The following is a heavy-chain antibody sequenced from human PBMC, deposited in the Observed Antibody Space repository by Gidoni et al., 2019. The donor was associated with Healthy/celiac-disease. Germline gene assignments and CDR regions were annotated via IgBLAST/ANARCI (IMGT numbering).Heavy chain of an antibody. Sequence: EVPLLESGGGLVQPGGSLRLSCAASGFTFSSYAMSWVRQAPGKGLEWVSAISGSGGSTYYADYVKGRFTISRDKSKNTLYLQMNSLRAEDTAVYYCAKVVVVVPAAVDYWGQGTLVTVSS. CDR3: AKVVVVVPAAVDY. CDR2: ISGSGGST. D-gene: IGHD2-2*01. CDR1: GFTFSSYA. J-gene: IGHJ4*02. V-gene: IGHV3-23*01.